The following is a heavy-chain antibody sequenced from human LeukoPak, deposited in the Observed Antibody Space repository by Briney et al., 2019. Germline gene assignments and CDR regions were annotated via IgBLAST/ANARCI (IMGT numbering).Heavy chain of an antibody. V-gene: IGHV4-59*01. Sequence: SETLSLTCAVYGGSFSGYYWSWIRQPPGKGLEWIGYIYYSGSTNYNPSLKSRVTISVDTSKNQFSLKLSSVTAADTAVYYCARAGGWKYGMDVWGQGTTVTVSS. D-gene: IGHD6-19*01. CDR3: ARAGGWKYGMDV. J-gene: IGHJ6*02. CDR2: IYYSGST. CDR1: GGSFSGYY.